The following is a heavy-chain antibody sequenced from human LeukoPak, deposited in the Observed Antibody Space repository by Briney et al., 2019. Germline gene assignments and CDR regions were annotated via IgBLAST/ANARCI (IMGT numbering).Heavy chain of an antibody. Sequence: ASVKVSCKASGYTFTNNAFSWVRQAPGQGLEWMGWINTYNGNTNYAQKLQGRVTMTTDTSTSTAYMELRSLRYDDTAVYYCARAEEQWLVLGSRNGFDIWGQGTMVTVSS. J-gene: IGHJ3*02. CDR2: INTYNGNT. V-gene: IGHV1-18*01. CDR1: GYTFTNNA. CDR3: ARAEEQWLVLGSRNGFDI. D-gene: IGHD6-19*01.